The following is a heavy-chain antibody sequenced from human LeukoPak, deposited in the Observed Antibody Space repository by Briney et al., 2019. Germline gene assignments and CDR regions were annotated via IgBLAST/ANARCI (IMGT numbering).Heavy chain of an antibody. J-gene: IGHJ4*02. CDR1: GFTFNNYG. Sequence: GGSLRLSCAASGFTFNNYGVHWVRQAPGKGLEWVAVIWFDGSYTYYADSVKGRFTISRDNSKNTLYLQMNSLRAEDTAVYYCARGLYYGSGSPIDFWGQGTLVTVSS. V-gene: IGHV3-33*01. CDR3: ARGLYYGSGSPIDF. D-gene: IGHD3-10*01. CDR2: IWFDGSYT.